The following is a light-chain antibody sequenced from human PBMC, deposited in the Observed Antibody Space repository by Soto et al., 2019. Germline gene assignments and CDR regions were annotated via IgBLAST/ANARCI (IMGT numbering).Light chain of an antibody. CDR1: QTVGSDY. CDR3: QQYGTSPLFT. Sequence: EIVLTQSPGTLSLSPGERATLSCRASQTVGSDYLAWYQQNPGQAPRLLIYGASTRATGIPDRFSGSGSGTDFTLTISRLEPEDFAVYYCQQYGTSPLFTFGQGTKLEIK. J-gene: IGKJ2*01. CDR2: GAS. V-gene: IGKV3-20*01.